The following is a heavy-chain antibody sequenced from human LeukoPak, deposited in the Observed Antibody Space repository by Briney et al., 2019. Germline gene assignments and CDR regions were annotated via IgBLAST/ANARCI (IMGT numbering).Heavy chain of an antibody. D-gene: IGHD3-3*01. J-gene: IGHJ4*02. V-gene: IGHV3-48*01. CDR2: ISSSSSTI. CDR1: GVTFSSYS. Sequence: GGSLRLSCAASGVTFSSYSMNWARQAPGKGLEWVSYISSSSSTIYYADSVKGRFTISRDNAKNSLYLQMNSLRAEDTAVYYCARGAYYYEDWGQGTLVTVSS. CDR3: ARGAYYYED.